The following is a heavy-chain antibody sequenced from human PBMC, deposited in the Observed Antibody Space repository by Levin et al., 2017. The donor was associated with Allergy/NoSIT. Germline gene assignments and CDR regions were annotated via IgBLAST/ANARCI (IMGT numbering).Heavy chain of an antibody. Sequence: GESLKISCAASGFRLDVAWMSWVRQAPGKGLDWVGRSQRKSDGGAINYAVSVKGRFIISRDDSRNMFYLQMNSLKTEDTGVYFWATEWDFWGQGTPVTVSS. CDR2: SQRKSDGGAI. J-gene: IGHJ4*02. CDR1: GFRLDVAW. CDR3: ATEWDF. V-gene: IGHV3-15*01.